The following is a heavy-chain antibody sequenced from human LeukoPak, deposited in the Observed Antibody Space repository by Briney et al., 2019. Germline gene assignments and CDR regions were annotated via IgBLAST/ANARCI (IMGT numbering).Heavy chain of an antibody. CDR3: ARKPPNNWNYGESYYYYMDV. CDR1: GFTFSSYS. J-gene: IGHJ6*03. CDR2: ISSSSSYI. V-gene: IGHV3-21*01. D-gene: IGHD1-7*01. Sequence: PGGSLRLSCAASGFTFSSYSMNWVRQAPGKGLEWVSSISSSSSYIYYADSVKGRFTISRDNAKNSLYLQMNSLRAEDTAVYYCARKPPNNWNYGESYYYYMDVWGKGTTVTVSS.